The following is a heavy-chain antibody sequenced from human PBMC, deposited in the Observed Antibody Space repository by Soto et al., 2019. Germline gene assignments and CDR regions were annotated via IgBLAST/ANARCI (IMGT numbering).Heavy chain of an antibody. CDR2: IRSKANSYAT. J-gene: IGHJ4*02. V-gene: IGHV3-73*02. D-gene: IGHD1-26*01. CDR3: TRQESSGSYYEGPIDY. Sequence: EVQLVESGGGLVQPGGSLKLSCAASGFTFSGSAMHWVRQASGKGLEWVGRIRSKANSYATAYAASVKGRFTISRDDSKNTAYLQMNSLKTEDTAVYYCTRQESSGSYYEGPIDYWGQGTLVTVSS. CDR1: GFTFSGSA.